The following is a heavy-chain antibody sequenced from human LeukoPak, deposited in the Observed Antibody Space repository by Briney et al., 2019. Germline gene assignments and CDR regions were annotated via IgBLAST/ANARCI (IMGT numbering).Heavy chain of an antibody. Sequence: SQTLSLTCTVSGGSISSGDYYWSWIRQPPGKGLEWIGYIYYSGSTYYNPSLKSRVTISVDTSKKQFSLKLRSVTAADTAVYYCALGYCINGVCYGLDYWGQGTLVTVSS. J-gene: IGHJ4*02. CDR2: IYYSGST. V-gene: IGHV4-30-4*01. CDR3: ALGYCINGVCYGLDY. CDR1: GGSISSGDYY. D-gene: IGHD2-8*01.